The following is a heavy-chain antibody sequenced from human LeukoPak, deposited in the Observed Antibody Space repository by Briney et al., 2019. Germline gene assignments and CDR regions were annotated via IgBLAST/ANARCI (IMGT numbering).Heavy chain of an antibody. J-gene: IGHJ5*02. CDR2: ISYDGSNK. Sequence: GRSLRLSCAASGFTFSSYAMHWVRQAPGKGLEWVAVISYDGSNKYYADSVKGRFTISRDNSKNTLYLQMNSLRHEDTAMYYCASLGRTIFGVVIDPLRRWFDPWGQGTLVTVSS. D-gene: IGHD3-3*01. V-gene: IGHV3-30-3*01. CDR1: GFTFSSYA. CDR3: ASLGRTIFGVVIDPLRRWFDP.